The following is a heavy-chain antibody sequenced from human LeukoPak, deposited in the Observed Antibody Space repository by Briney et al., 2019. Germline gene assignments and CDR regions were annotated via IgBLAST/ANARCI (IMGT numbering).Heavy chain of an antibody. V-gene: IGHV3-21*01. CDR2: ISSSSSYI. CDR3: AFGDGILTGPIHTYYGMDV. Sequence: NSGGSLRLSCAASGFTFSSYAMNWVRQAPGKGLEWVSSISSSSSYIYYADSVKGRFTISRDNAKNSLYLQMNSLRAEDTAVYYCAFGDGILTGPIHTYYGMDVWGQGTTVTVSS. J-gene: IGHJ6*02. D-gene: IGHD3-9*01. CDR1: GFTFSSYA.